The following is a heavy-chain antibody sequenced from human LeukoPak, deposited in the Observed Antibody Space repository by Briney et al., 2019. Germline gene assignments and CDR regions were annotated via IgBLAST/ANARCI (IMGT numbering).Heavy chain of an antibody. CDR3: AKNAEWELPEYYFDY. CDR2: ISGLGGGT. CDR1: GSTFSTYA. Sequence: GGSLRLSCAASGSTFSTYAMSWVRQAPGKGLEWVSTISGLGGGTYYADSVKGRFTISRVNSKNTLYLQMNSLRAEDTAIYYCAKNAEWELPEYYFDYWGLGTLVTVPS. V-gene: IGHV3-23*01. D-gene: IGHD1-26*01. J-gene: IGHJ4*02.